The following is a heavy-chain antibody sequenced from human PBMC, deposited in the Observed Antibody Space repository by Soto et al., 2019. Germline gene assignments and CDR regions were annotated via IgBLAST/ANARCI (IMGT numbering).Heavy chain of an antibody. CDR2: IDPSDSYT. J-gene: IGHJ6*02. Sequence: EVQLVQSGAEVKKPGESLRISCKGSGYSFTSYWISWVRQMPGKGLEWMGRIDPSDSYTNYSPSFQGHVTISADKSISTAYLQWSSLKASDTAMYYCARQGHGVVAAYYYGMDVWGQGTTVTVSS. D-gene: IGHD2-15*01. CDR1: GYSFTSYW. V-gene: IGHV5-10-1*03. CDR3: ARQGHGVVAAYYYGMDV.